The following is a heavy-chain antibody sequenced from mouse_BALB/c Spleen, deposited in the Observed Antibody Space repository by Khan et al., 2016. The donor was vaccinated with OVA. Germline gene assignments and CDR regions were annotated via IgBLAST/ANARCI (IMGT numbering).Heavy chain of an antibody. V-gene: IGHV9-4*02. CDR1: GYTFTTAG. J-gene: IGHJ4*01. D-gene: IGHD2-12*01. CDR3: ARGGAAYYRDSRGAMEY. CDR2: INTHSGVP. Sequence: QIQLVQSGPELKKPGETVRISCKASGYTFTTAGIQWVQKMPGKGLKWIGWINTHSGVPKYAEDFKGRFAFSLDISDNPAYLQITNLKNEDTATYFCARGGAAYYRDSRGAMEYWGQGTTVTVSS.